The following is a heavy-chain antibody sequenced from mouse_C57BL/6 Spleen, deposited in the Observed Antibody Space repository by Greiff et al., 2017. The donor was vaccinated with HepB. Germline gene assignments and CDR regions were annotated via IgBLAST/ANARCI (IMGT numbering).Heavy chain of an antibody. D-gene: IGHD1-1*01. Sequence: VQLQQSGAELVKPGASVKLSCTASGFNIKDYYMHWVKQRTEQGLEWIGRIDPEDGETKYAPKFQGKATITADTSSNTAYRQRSNLTSEDTAVYYCATGGTTVEATGYYAMDYWGQGTSVTVSS. J-gene: IGHJ4*01. CDR2: IDPEDGET. CDR1: GFNIKDYY. CDR3: ATGGTTVEATGYYAMDY. V-gene: IGHV14-2*01.